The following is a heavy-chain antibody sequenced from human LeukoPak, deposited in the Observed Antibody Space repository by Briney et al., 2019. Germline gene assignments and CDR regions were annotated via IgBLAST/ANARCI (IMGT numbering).Heavy chain of an antibody. Sequence: GGSLRLSCVASGFTFSNAWMSWVRQAPGKGLEWVSSISSSSSYIYYADSVKGRFTISRDNAKNTLYLQMNSLRAEDTAVYYCAKDGCSGGSCSKDYYYYMDVWGKGTTVTISS. CDR3: AKDGCSGGSCSKDYYYYMDV. D-gene: IGHD2-15*01. J-gene: IGHJ6*03. CDR2: ISSSSSYI. V-gene: IGHV3-21*01. CDR1: GFTFSNAW.